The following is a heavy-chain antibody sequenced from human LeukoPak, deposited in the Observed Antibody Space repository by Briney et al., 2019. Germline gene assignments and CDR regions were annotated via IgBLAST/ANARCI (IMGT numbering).Heavy chain of an antibody. CDR3: ARLIAVAATADFDY. CDR1: GFTFSSYS. CDR2: ISSSSSYI. J-gene: IGHJ4*02. V-gene: IGHV3-21*01. D-gene: IGHD6-19*01. Sequence: GGSLRLSCAASGFTFSSYSMNWVRQAPGKGLEWVSSISSSSSYIYYADSVKGRFTTSRDNAKNSLYLQMNSLRAEDTAVYYCARLIAVAATADFDYWGQGTLVTVSS.